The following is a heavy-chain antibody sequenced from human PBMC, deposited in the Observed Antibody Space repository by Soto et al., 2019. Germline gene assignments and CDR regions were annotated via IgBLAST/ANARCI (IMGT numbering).Heavy chain of an antibody. D-gene: IGHD6-25*01. CDR3: ARGAAAIVPVRYYYYMDV. V-gene: IGHV3-33*01. CDR2: IWYDGSNK. J-gene: IGHJ6*03. Sequence: GGSLRLSCAASGFTFSSYGMHWVRQAPGKGLEWVAVIWYDGSNKYYADSVKGRFTISRDNSKNTLYLQMNSLRAEDTAVYYCARGAAAIVPVRYYYYMDVWGKGTTVTVSS. CDR1: GFTFSSYG.